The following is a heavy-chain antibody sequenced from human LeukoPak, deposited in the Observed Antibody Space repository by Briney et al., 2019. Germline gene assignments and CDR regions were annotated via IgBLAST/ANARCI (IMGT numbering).Heavy chain of an antibody. Sequence: GGSLRLSCAASGFTFSRYAMSWVRQAPGKGLEWVSYISSSGSTIYYADSVKGRFTISRDNAKNSLYLQMNSLRAEDTAVYYCARDAKYSSGWSAYWGQGTLVTVSS. D-gene: IGHD6-19*01. CDR2: ISSSGSTI. CDR1: GFTFSRYA. J-gene: IGHJ4*02. CDR3: ARDAKYSSGWSAY. V-gene: IGHV3-48*03.